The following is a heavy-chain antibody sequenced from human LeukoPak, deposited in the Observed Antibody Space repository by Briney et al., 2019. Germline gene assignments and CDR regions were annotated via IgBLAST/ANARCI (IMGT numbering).Heavy chain of an antibody. CDR3: ARDQGTPYQLLYAWFDP. D-gene: IGHD2-2*02. Sequence: ASVKVSCKASGYTFTSYGISWVRQAPGQGLEWMGWISAYNGNTNYAQKLQGRVTMTSDTSTSIAYMELRSLRSDDTAVYYCARDQGTPYQLLYAWFDPWGQGTLVTVSS. V-gene: IGHV1-18*01. J-gene: IGHJ5*02. CDR2: ISAYNGNT. CDR1: GYTFTSYG.